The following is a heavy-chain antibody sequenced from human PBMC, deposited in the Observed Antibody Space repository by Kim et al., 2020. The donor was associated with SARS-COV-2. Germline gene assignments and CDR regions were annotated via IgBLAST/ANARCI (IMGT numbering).Heavy chain of an antibody. CDR1: GFAFSAYH. V-gene: IGHV3-21*01. CDR3: TRNVGGYSNGLD. CDR2: LSGDTNYI. D-gene: IGHD5-18*01. Sequence: GGSLRLSCAASGFAFSAYHMNWVRQAPGKGLEWVSSLSGDTNYIYYANSVKGRFTISRDNAKNSLYLQMNSLRAEDTAVYYCTRNVGGYSNGLDWGQGTLVTVS. J-gene: IGHJ4*02.